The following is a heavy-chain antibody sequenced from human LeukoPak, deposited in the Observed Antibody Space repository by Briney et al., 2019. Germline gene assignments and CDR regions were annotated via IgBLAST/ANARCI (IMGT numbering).Heavy chain of an antibody. J-gene: IGHJ6*03. CDR2: INHSGST. Sequence: SETLSLTCAVYGGSFTGYYWSWVRQPPGKGLEWIGEINHSGSTNYNPSLKSRVTISVDTSKNQFSLKLSSVTAADTAVYYCARCRNCSGGSCYYYYMDVWGKGTAVTVSS. V-gene: IGHV4-34*01. CDR1: GGSFTGYY. CDR3: ARCRNCSGGSCYYYYMDV. D-gene: IGHD2-15*01.